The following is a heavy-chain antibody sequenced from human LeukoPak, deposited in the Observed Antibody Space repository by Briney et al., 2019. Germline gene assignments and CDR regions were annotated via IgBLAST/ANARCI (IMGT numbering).Heavy chain of an antibody. Sequence: SETLSLTCTVSSGSVRSGDYYWAWIRQPPGKGLEWIGSIYYSGSTYYNPSLKSRITVSIDTSSNHFFLQLTSVTAADTAVYYCARDLGLGGGPWGPGTLVTVSS. D-gene: IGHD6-19*01. CDR1: SGSVRSGDYY. CDR3: ARDLGLGGGP. V-gene: IGHV4-30-4*01. J-gene: IGHJ5*02. CDR2: IYYSGST.